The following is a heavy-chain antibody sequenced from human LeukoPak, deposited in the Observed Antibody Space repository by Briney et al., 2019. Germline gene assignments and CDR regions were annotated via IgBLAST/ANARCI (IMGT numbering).Heavy chain of an antibody. D-gene: IGHD2-8*01. CDR3: ARDLYGTNSRAGAFDI. Sequence: GGSLSLSCAASGFTFRNYGIHWVRQAPGKGLEWLAVMWYDGSNKYSADSVKGRFTISRDNSRNTLYLQMNSLTAEDTALYYCARDLYGTNSRAGAFDIWGQGTMVTVSS. J-gene: IGHJ3*02. V-gene: IGHV3-33*01. CDR2: MWYDGSNK. CDR1: GFTFRNYG.